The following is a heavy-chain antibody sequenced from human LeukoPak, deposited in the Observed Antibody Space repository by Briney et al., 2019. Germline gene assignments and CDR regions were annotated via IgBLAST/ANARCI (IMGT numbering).Heavy chain of an antibody. V-gene: IGHV4-4*07. CDR2: IYTSGHT. J-gene: IGHJ4*02. D-gene: IGHD6-13*01. CDR3: AGAPAGTPLDN. CDR1: GGFIAIYY. Sequence: PSETLSLTCSVSGGFIAIYYWHWVRQSADKRLEWLGRIYTSGHTTYSPSLKSRVAMSVDTSKNQLSLRLTSVTAADSAIYYCAGAPAGTPLDNWGQGTQVIVSS.